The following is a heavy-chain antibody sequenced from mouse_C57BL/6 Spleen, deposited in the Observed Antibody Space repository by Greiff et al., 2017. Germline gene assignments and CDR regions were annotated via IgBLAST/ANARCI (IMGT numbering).Heavy chain of an antibody. D-gene: IGHD2-4*01. CDR1: GFTFSDYG. CDR3: ASRPYYDDDTGHYFDY. CDR2: ISSGSSTI. J-gene: IGHJ2*01. V-gene: IGHV5-17*01. Sequence: EVKLVESGGGLVKPGGSLKLSCAASGFTFSDYGMHWVRQAPEKGLEWVAYISSGSSTIYYADTVKGRFTISRDNAKNTLFMQMTSLRSEDTAMYYCASRPYYDDDTGHYFDYWGQGATLTVAS.